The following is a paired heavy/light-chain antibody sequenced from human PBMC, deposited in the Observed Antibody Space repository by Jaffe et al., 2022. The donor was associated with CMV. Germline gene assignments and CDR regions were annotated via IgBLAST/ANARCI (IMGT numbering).Light chain of an antibody. V-gene: IGKV1-39*01. CDR1: QSISSY. Sequence: DIQMTQSPSSLSASVGDRVTITCRASQSISSYLNWYQQKPGKAPKLLIYAASSLQSGVPSRFSGSGSGTDFTLTISSLQPEDFATYYCQQSYSTPRFGQGTKLEIK. CDR3: QQSYSTPR. J-gene: IGKJ2*03. CDR2: AAS.
Heavy chain of an antibody. CDR2: ISSSSSYT. CDR3: ARDRGREAYYYYMDV. CDR1: GFTFSDYY. J-gene: IGHJ6*03. Sequence: QVQLVESGGGLVKPGGSLRLSCAASGFTFSDYYMSWIRQAPGKGLEWVSYISSSSSYTNYADSVKGRFTISRDNAKNSLYLQMNSLRAEDTAVYYCARDRGREAYYYYMDVWGKGTTVTVSS. D-gene: IGHD2-15*01. V-gene: IGHV3-11*06.